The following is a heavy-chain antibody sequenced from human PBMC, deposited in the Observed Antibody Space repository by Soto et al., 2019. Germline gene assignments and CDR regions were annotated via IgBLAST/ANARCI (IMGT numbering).Heavy chain of an antibody. J-gene: IGHJ4*02. Sequence: PSETLSLTCTVSGGSVISGSYYWSWIRQPPGKGLEWIGYIYYSGSTNYNPSLKSRVTISVDTSKNQFSLKLSSVTAADTAVYYCACLAGTVVDDYWGQGNLVTVSS. D-gene: IGHD2-15*01. CDR2: IYYSGST. V-gene: IGHV4-61*01. CDR3: ACLAGTVVDDY. CDR1: GGSVISGSYY.